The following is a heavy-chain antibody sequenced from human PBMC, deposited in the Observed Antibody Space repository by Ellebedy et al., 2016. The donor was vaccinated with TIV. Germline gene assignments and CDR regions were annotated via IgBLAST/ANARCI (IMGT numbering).Heavy chain of an antibody. J-gene: IGHJ2*01. Sequence: KVSCQSSGYSFTSYWLGWVRQMPGKGLEWLGIIYPGDSHTTYSPSFQGQVTMSADKSISTAYLQWRSLKASDTAMYYSARYSGGSYSYFDLWGRGTLVTVSS. CDR3: ARYSGGSYSYFDL. V-gene: IGHV5-51*01. CDR2: IYPGDSHT. D-gene: IGHD2-15*01. CDR1: GYSFTSYW.